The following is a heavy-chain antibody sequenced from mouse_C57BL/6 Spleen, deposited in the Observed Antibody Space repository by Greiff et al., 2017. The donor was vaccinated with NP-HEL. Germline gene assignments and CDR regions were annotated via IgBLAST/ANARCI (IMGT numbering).Heavy chain of an antibody. CDR1: GFTFSSYA. CDR2: ISDGGSYT. V-gene: IGHV5-4*01. Sequence: EVKLQESGGGLVKPGGSLKLSCAASGFTFSSYAMSWVRQTPEKRLEWVATISDGGSYTYYPDNVKGRFTISRDNAKNNLYLQMSHLKSEDTAMYYCARDRDSNYDAMDYWGQGTSVTVSS. CDR3: ARDRDSNYDAMDY. J-gene: IGHJ4*01. D-gene: IGHD2-5*01.